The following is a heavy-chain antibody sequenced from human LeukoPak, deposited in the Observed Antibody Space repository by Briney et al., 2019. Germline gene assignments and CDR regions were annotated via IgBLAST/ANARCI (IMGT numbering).Heavy chain of an antibody. J-gene: IGHJ4*02. Sequence: GGSLRLSCAASGFTFSSYGMHWVRQAPGKGLEWVAVISYDGSNKYYADSVKGRFTISRDNSKNTLYLQMNSLRAEDTAVYYCAKDPSFDYWAREPWSPSPQ. V-gene: IGHV3-30*18. CDR3: AKDPSFDY. CDR2: ISYDGSNK. CDR1: GFTFSSYG.